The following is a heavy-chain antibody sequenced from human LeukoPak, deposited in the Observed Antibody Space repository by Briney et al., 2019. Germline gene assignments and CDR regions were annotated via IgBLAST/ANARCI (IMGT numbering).Heavy chain of an antibody. D-gene: IGHD2-2*01. CDR3: ARRLTQYDCFDP. Sequence: PSETLSLTCTVSGGSISSSSYYWGWIRQPPGKGLEWVGSIYYTGSTYCNPSLKSRVTISVDTSKNQLSLKLSSVTAAETAVYYCARRLTQYDCFDPWGQGILVTVSS. CDR2: IYYTGST. V-gene: IGHV4-39*01. CDR1: GGSISSSSYY. J-gene: IGHJ5*02.